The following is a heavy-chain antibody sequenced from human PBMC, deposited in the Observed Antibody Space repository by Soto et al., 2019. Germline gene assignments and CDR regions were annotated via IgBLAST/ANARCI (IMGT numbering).Heavy chain of an antibody. V-gene: IGHV3-30*18. CDR2: ISYDGSNK. Sequence: HPGGSLRLSCAASGFTFSSYGMHWVRQAPGKGLEWVAVISYDGSNKYYADSVKGRFTISRDNSKNTLYLQMNSLRAEDTAVYYCAKEKRPIRYFDWLGGYGMDVWGQGTTVTVSS. CDR1: GFTFSSYG. CDR3: AKEKRPIRYFDWLGGYGMDV. J-gene: IGHJ6*02. D-gene: IGHD3-9*01.